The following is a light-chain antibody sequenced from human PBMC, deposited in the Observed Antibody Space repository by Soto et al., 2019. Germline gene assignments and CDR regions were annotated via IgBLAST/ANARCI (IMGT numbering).Light chain of an antibody. Sequence: EILMTQSPATLSVSPGERATLYCSDSQSVSSNLAWYQQKPGQAPRLIIYGASTRATGIPARFSGSGSGTEFTLTISRLEPEDFAVYYCQQRSNWPPITFGQGTRLEIK. V-gene: IGKV3-15*01. CDR1: QSVSSN. CDR2: GAS. J-gene: IGKJ5*01. CDR3: QQRSNWPPIT.